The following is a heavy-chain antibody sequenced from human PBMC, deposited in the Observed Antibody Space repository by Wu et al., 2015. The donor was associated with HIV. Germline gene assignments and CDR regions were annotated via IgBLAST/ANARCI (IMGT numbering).Heavy chain of an antibody. D-gene: IGHD1-1*01. CDR2: FDPGDGET. Sequence: QVQLVQSGAEVKKPGASMKVSCKVSGYFLSKLSMHWVRQAPGKGLEWMGGFDPGDGETVYARKLQGRVTMIEDISTDIAYMELRSLTFDDMAVYYCAKLATTGTRYYYYNGMDVWGQGTAITVSS. CDR1: GYFLSKLS. V-gene: IGHV1-24*01. CDR3: AKLATTGTRYYYYNGMDV. J-gene: IGHJ6*02.